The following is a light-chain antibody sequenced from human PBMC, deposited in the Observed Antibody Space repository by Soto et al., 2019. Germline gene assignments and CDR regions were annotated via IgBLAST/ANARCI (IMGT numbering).Light chain of an antibody. J-gene: IGKJ4*01. Sequence: ESVLTHSPGTRSLSPGERATLPCRARQSVSSSYLAWYQQKPGQAPRLLIYGASSRATGIPDRFSGSGSGPDFTLTISRLEPEDFAVYYCQQYGSSPALTFGGGPKVDIK. CDR1: QSVSSSY. V-gene: IGKV3-20*01. CDR2: GAS. CDR3: QQYGSSPALT.